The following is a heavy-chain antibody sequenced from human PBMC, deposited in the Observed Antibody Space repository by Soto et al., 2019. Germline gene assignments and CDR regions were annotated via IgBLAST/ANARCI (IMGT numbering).Heavy chain of an antibody. CDR1: GGSISSSSYY. V-gene: IGHV4-39*01. D-gene: IGHD2-15*01. J-gene: IGHJ5*02. CDR2: IFYSAST. CDR3: ARHLVVAATTHNCFDL. Sequence: PSETLSVTCTVSGGSISSSSYYWGWIRQLPGKGLEWIGSIFYSASTYYNPSPRSRVAIYIDLSKNQFSLKLSSVTAADTAVYYCARHLVVAATTHNCFDLQGQVPVLTVSS.